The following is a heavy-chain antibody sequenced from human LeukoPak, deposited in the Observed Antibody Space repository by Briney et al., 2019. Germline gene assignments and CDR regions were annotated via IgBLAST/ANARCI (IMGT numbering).Heavy chain of an antibody. D-gene: IGHD4-17*01. Sequence: PSETLSLTCTVSGGSISSGGYYWSWIRQHPGKGLEWIGYIYYSGSTYYNPSLKSRVTISVDTSKNQFSLKLSSVTAADMAVYYCARGKLTTVTKGRARFDYWGQGTLVTVSS. CDR2: IYYSGST. CDR3: ARGKLTTVTKGRARFDY. J-gene: IGHJ4*02. CDR1: GGSISSGGYY. V-gene: IGHV4-31*03.